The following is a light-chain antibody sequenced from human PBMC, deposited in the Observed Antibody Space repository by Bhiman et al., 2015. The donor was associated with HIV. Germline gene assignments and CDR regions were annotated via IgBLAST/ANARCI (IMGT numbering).Light chain of an antibody. CDR3: QSYDVNLRVV. CDR2: DNH. Sequence: FFLTQPHSVSESPGKTVTISCTRTSGSIASEYVQWYQQRPGSSPTIVIFDNHVRPSGVPDRFSGSIDSSSNSASLTISGLKYEDEADYYCQSYDVNLRVVFGGGTRLTVL. V-gene: IGLV6-57*01. CDR1: SGSIASEY. J-gene: IGLJ2*01.